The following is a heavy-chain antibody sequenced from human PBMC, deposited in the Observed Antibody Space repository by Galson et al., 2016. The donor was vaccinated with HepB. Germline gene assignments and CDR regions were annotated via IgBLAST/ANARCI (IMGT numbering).Heavy chain of an antibody. D-gene: IGHD6-19*01. V-gene: IGHV1-46*01. CDR3: ARDSSDWSLPSGLYGMDV. CDR1: GYTFSSHH. J-gene: IGHJ6*02. Sequence: SVKVSCKASGYTFSSHHMHWVRQAPGQGLEWMGAMNPTSGRTNYAQKFQGRVAMTRDTSTSTVYMELSSLTSDDTAISYCARDSSDWSLPSGLYGMDVWGRGTTVTVSS. CDR2: MNPTSGRT.